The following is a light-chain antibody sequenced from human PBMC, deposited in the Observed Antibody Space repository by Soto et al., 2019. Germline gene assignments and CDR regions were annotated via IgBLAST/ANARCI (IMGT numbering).Light chain of an antibody. CDR3: QQYYNWPPIT. CDR1: QTVSSK. CDR2: GAS. V-gene: IGKV3-15*01. Sequence: EIVMTQSPATLSVSPGERATLSGRASQTVSSKLAWYQQKPGQGPRLLMYGASTRATGIPARFSGSGSGTEFTLTISSLQSEDFAVYYCQQYYNWPPITFGQGTRLE. J-gene: IGKJ5*01.